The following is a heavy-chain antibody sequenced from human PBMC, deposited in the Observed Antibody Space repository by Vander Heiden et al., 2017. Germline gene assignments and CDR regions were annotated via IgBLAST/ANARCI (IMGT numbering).Heavy chain of an antibody. Sequence: EVQLLESGGNLVQPGGSLRLSCVASGFTFSTYVMSWFTQAPGKGREWVSSISAGGDDTYHADSVRGRFTISRDNSKSTLYLQMNSLRVEDTAEYYCAKQDISGWYDFWGQGTLVTVSS. CDR2: ISAGGDDT. V-gene: IGHV3-23*01. CDR1: GFTFSTYV. CDR3: AKQDISGWYDF. J-gene: IGHJ5*01. D-gene: IGHD6-19*01.